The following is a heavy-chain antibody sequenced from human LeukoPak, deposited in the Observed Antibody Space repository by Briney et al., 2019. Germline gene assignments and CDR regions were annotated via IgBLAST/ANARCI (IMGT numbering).Heavy chain of an antibody. CDR2: ISSSGGST. J-gene: IGHJ3*02. CDR1: GFIYSSYD. Sequence: GGSLTLSCAPSGFIYSSYDKIWVRQAPGKGLEWVSAISSSGGSTYYADSVKGRFTISRDNSKNTLYLQMNSLRAEDTAVYYCANDTISDVDRKPQAVDMGGEGTMVTVSS. D-gene: IGHD3-10*01. V-gene: IGHV3-23*01. CDR3: ANDTISDVDRKPQAVDM.